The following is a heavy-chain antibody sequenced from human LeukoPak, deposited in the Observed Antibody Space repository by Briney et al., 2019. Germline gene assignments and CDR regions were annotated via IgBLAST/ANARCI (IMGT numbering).Heavy chain of an antibody. D-gene: IGHD5-12*01. CDR3: AKDGAWLRFDD. J-gene: IGHJ4*02. CDR1: GFTFISYT. Sequence: GGSLRLSCAASGFTFISYTMNWVRQAPGKGLEWVSGISPGGGTTYYAGSVKGRFTISRDDPKNTLYLQMENLRAEDTAVYYCAKDGAWLRFDDWGQGILVTVSS. CDR2: ISPGGGTT. V-gene: IGHV3-23*01.